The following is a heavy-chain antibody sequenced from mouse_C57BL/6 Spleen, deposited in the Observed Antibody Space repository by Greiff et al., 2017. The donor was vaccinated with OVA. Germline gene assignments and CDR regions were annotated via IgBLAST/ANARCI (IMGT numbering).Heavy chain of an antibody. CDR3: ARSLYYGSSYLAMDY. V-gene: IGHV1-64*01. CDR2: IHPNSGST. Sequence: QVQLQQSGAELVKPGASVKLSCKASGYTFTSYWMHWVKQRPGQGLEWIGMIHPNSGSTNYNEKFKSKATLTVDKSSSTAYMQLSSLTSEDSAVYYCARSLYYGSSYLAMDYWGQGTSVTVSS. J-gene: IGHJ4*01. CDR1: GYTFTSYW. D-gene: IGHD1-1*01.